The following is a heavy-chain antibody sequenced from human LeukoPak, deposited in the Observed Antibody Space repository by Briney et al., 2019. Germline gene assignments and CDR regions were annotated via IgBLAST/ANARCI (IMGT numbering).Heavy chain of an antibody. J-gene: IGHJ4*02. V-gene: IGHV4-39*01. CDR1: GVSISSSNSY. CDR2: IYYSGNT. CDR3: ARQTGSGLFSLP. Sequence: PSETLSLTCTVSGVSISSSNSYWGWIRQPPGKGLEWIGSIYYSGNTYYNASLKSQVSISIDTSKNQFSLKLSSVTAADTAVYYCARQTGSGLFSLPGGQGTLVTVSS. D-gene: IGHD3-10*01.